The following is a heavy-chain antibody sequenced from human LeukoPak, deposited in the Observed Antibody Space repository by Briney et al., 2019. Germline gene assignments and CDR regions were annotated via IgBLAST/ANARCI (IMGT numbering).Heavy chain of an antibody. CDR2: ISGSGGST. J-gene: IGHJ5*02. CDR1: GFTFDDYG. V-gene: IGHV3-23*01. CDR3: AKNPSYDSSGYP. D-gene: IGHD3-22*01. Sequence: PGGSLRLSCAASGFTFDDYGMSWVRQAPGKGLEWVSAISGSGGSTYYADSVKGRFTISRDNSKNTLYLQMNSLRAEDTAVYYCAKNPSYDSSGYPWGQGTLVTVSS.